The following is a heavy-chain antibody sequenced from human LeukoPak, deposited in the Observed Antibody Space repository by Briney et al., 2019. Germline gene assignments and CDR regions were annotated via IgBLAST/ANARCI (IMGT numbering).Heavy chain of an antibody. CDR1: GFTFSSYG. V-gene: IGHV3-33*01. CDR2: IWYDGSNK. Sequence: GGSLRLSCAASGFTFSSYGTHWVRQAPGKGLEWVAVIWYDGSNKYYADSVKGRFTISRDNSKNTLYLQMNSLRAEDTAVYYCARGMDFWSGFDYWGQGTLSPSPQ. J-gene: IGHJ4*02. D-gene: IGHD3-3*01. CDR3: ARGMDFWSGFDY.